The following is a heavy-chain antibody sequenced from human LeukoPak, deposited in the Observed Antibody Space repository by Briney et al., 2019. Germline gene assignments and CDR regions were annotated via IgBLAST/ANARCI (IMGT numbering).Heavy chain of an antibody. V-gene: IGHV3-7*01. Sequence: GGSLRLSRAASGFTFSSYAMHWVRQAPGKGLEWVASINPDGIKRYSADSVKGRFTISRDNARNSLYLQMDSLRVEDTAFYYCARDLAFSRLDYWGQGVLVTVSS. CDR3: ARDLAFSRLDY. J-gene: IGHJ4*02. CDR1: GFTFSSYA. D-gene: IGHD2/OR15-2a*01. CDR2: INPDGIKR.